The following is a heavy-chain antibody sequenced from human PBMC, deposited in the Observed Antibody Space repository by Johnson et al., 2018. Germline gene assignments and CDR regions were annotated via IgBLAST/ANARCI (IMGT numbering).Heavy chain of an antibody. CDR2: IIPIFGTA. V-gene: IGHV1-69*01. J-gene: IGHJ6*03. D-gene: IGHD2-15*01. Sequence: QVQLVQSGAEVKKPGSSVKVSCKASGGTFSSYAISWVRQAPGQGLEWMGGIIPIFGTANYAQKFQGRVTITADEATTPANMERSSLRSEDTAVYYCAKNSGGWPYYYYYMDVWGKGTTVTVSS. CDR1: GGTFSSYA. CDR3: AKNSGGWPYYYYYMDV.